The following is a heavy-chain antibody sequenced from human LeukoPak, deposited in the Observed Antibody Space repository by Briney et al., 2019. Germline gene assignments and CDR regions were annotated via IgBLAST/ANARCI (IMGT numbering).Heavy chain of an antibody. CDR1: GFTFSSYE. V-gene: IGHV3-13*01. D-gene: IGHD6-13*01. Sequence: GGSLRLSCAASGFTFSSYEMHWVRQVAGKGLEWVSAVGIVGDTFYSGSVKGRFTISRDSSKNTLYLQMSSLRAGDTAVYYCAGSSSWYRQGDYWGQGTLVTVSS. CDR3: AGSSSWYRQGDY. CDR2: VGIVGDT. J-gene: IGHJ4*02.